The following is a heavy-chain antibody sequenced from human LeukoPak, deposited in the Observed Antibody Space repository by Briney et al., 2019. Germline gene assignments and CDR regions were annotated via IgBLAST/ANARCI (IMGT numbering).Heavy chain of an antibody. J-gene: IGHJ4*02. CDR2: INHSGST. Sequence: SETLSLTCAVYGGSFSGYYWSWIRQPPGKGLEWIGEINHSGSTNYNPSLKSRVIISVDTSKNQFSLKLSSVTAADTAVYYCARGRYGAGKFDYWGQGTLVTVSS. CDR1: GGSFSGYY. D-gene: IGHD1-1*01. V-gene: IGHV4-34*01. CDR3: ARGRYGAGKFDY.